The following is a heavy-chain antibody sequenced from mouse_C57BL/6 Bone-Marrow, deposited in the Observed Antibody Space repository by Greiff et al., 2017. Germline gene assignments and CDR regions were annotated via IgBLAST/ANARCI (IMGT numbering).Heavy chain of an antibody. CDR1: GYSITSDY. D-gene: IGHD2-12*01. CDR2: ISYSGST. V-gene: IGHV3-8*01. J-gene: IGHJ4*01. CDR3: ARWDYSPLYAMDY. Sequence: EVKLVESGPGLANPSQTLSLTCSVTGYSITSDYWNWIRKFPGNKLEYMGYISYSGSTYYNPSLKSRISITRDTSKNQYYLQLNSVTTEDTATYYCARWDYSPLYAMDYWGQGTSVTVSS.